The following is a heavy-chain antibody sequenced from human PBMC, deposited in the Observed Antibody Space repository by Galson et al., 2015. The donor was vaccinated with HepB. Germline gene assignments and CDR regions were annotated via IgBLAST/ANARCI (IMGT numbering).Heavy chain of an antibody. CDR3: VKTRGVYGDYFDY. CDR1: GYTFTSYG. D-gene: IGHD4-17*01. CDR2: ISAYNGNT. Sequence: SVKVSCKASGYTFTSYGISWVRQAPGQGLEWMGWISAYNGNTNYAQKLRGRVTMTTDTSTSTAYMELRSLRSDDTAVYYCVKTRGVYGDYFDYWGQGTLVTVSS. J-gene: IGHJ4*02. V-gene: IGHV1-18*01.